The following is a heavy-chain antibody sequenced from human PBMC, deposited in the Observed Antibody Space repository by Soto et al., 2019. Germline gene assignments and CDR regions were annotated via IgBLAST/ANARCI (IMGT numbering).Heavy chain of an antibody. CDR2: ISPSGST. V-gene: IGHV4-30-2*01. CDR3: ASAGGLGAVAADY. CDR1: GGSISSGGYS. J-gene: IGHJ4*02. Sequence: QLQLQESGSGLVKPSQTLSLTCAVSGGSISSGGYSWSWIRQPPGKGLEWIGYISPSGSTYYNPSLKSRVTISVDRSNNQFSLKLRSVTAADTAVYYCASAGGLGAVAADYWGQGTLVTVSS. D-gene: IGHD6-19*01.